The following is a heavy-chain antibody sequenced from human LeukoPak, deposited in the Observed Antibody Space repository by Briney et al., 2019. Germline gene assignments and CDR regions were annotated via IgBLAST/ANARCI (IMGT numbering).Heavy chain of an antibody. CDR2: IKQDGRER. CDR1: GFTFSSYW. D-gene: IGHD6-13*01. J-gene: IGHJ2*01. Sequence: GGSLRLSCAASGFTFSSYWMSWVRQTPGKGLEWVANIKQDGRERYYVDSVKGRFTISRDNARNSLYLQMNSLRAEDMAVYYCASLPGGKRAALEFGLRGRGTLVTVSS. V-gene: IGHV3-7*01. CDR3: ASLPGGKRAALEFGL.